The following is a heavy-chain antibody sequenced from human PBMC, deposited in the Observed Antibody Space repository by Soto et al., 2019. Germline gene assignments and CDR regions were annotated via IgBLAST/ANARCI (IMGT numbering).Heavy chain of an antibody. J-gene: IGHJ4*02. CDR3: ARDKITGLFDY. Sequence: QVQLQQWGAGLLKPSETLSLTCAVYGGSFSGYYWTWIRQPPGKGLEWIGEINHSGSTNYNPSLTSRVTISVDTSKNQFSLKLTSVTAADTAVYDCARDKITGLFDYWGQGTLVTVSS. CDR2: INHSGST. D-gene: IGHD2-8*02. V-gene: IGHV4-34*01. CDR1: GGSFSGYY.